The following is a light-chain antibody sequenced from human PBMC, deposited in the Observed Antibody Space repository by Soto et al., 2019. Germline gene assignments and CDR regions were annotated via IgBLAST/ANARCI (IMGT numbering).Light chain of an antibody. CDR3: QRYGSSPRIT. CDR1: QTVRNNY. CDR2: DAS. J-gene: IGKJ5*01. Sequence: VLPQSPGTLSLSPGERATLSCRASQTVRNNYLAWYQQKPGQAPRLLIYDASSRATGIPDRFSGGGSGTDFTLTISRLEPEDFAVYFCQRYGSSPRITFGQGALLEIK. V-gene: IGKV3-20*01.